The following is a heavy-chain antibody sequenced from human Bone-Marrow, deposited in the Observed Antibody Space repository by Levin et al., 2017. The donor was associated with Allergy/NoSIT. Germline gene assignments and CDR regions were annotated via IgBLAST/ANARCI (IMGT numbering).Heavy chain of an antibody. CDR3: ARGVAADF. J-gene: IGHJ4*02. CDR2: INVNGKTT. CDR1: GFTFSNHW. Sequence: PGGSLRLSCVASGFTFSNHWMHWVRQDPGKGLMWVARINVNGKTTTYADTVRGRFTISRDNSKNTLYLQMNSLRAEDTAVYYCARGVAADFWGQGIAVTVSS. D-gene: IGHD6-19*01. V-gene: IGHV3-74*01.